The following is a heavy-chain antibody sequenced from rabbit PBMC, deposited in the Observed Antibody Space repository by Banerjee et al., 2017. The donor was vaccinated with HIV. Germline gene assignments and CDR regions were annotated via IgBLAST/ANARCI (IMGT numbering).Heavy chain of an antibody. CDR1: GFDFSSNA. CDR3: ARDRTGNIYDIL. D-gene: IGHD8-1*01. J-gene: IGHJ6*01. CDR2: IYVGSSGSA. V-gene: IGHV1S40*01. Sequence: QSLEESGGDLVKPGASLTLTCTASGFDFSSNAMCWVRQAPGKGLEWIACIYVGSSGSAYYASWAKGRFTISKTSSTTVTLQMTSLTVADTATYFCARDRTGNIYDILWGPGTLVTVS.